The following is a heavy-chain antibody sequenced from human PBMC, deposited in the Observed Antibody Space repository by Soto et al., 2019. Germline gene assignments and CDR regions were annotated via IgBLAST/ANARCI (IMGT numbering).Heavy chain of an antibody. J-gene: IGHJ3*02. CDR2: IIPIFGTA. D-gene: IGHD1-26*01. V-gene: IGHV1-69*13. CDR3: ARNSGPPTRGDAFDI. CDR1: GGSFSSSA. Sequence: SVKLSCKASGGSFSSSAISWGRQATGQGLEWMGGIIPIFGTANYAQKFQGRVTITADESTSTAYMELSSLRSEDTAVYYCARNSGPPTRGDAFDIWGQGTMVTVSS.